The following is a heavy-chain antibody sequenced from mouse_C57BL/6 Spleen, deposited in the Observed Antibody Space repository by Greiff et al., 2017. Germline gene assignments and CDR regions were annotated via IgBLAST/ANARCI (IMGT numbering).Heavy chain of an antibody. J-gene: IGHJ3*01. CDR3: ARVERTAQATFAY. D-gene: IGHD3-2*02. Sequence: QVQLQQPGAELVRPGTSVKLSCKASGYTFTSYWMHWVKQRPGQGLEWIGVIDPSDSYTNYNQKFKVKATLTVDTSSSTAYMQLSSLTSEDSAVYYCARVERTAQATFAYWGQGTLVTVSA. V-gene: IGHV1-59*01. CDR1: GYTFTSYW. CDR2: IDPSDSYT.